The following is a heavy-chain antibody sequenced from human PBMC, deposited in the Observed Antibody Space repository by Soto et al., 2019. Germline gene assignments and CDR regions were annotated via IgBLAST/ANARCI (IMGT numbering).Heavy chain of an antibody. J-gene: IGHJ5*02. CDR2: INPGNGNT. V-gene: IGHV1-3*01. CDR3: GRFVRLFLGSGDPGFDP. D-gene: IGHD3-16*01. CDR1: GYIFANYP. Sequence: QVQLVQSGAEMKRPGASVTVSCTASGYIFANYPMQWVRQAPGQGLEWMGWINPGNGNTKYSKKFQGRLTITRDTSANTIYIDLSSLTFKDTVMYYCGRFVRLFLGSGDPGFDPWGQEPWSPSPQ.